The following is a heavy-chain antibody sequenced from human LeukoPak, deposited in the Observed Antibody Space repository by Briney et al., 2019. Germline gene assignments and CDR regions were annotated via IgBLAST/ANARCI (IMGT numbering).Heavy chain of an antibody. V-gene: IGHV4-4*07. Sequence: SETLSLTCTVSGGSISSYYWSWIRQPAGKGLEWIGRVYTSGSTNYNPSLKSRVTMSVDTSKNQFSLKLSSVTAADTAVYYCARDYDSNDAFDIWGQGTMVTVSS. CDR3: ARDYDSNDAFDI. J-gene: IGHJ3*02. CDR1: GGSISSYY. D-gene: IGHD3-22*01. CDR2: VYTSGST.